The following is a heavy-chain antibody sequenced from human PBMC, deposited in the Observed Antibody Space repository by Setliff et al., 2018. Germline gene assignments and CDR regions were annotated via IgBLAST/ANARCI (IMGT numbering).Heavy chain of an antibody. D-gene: IGHD2-15*01. V-gene: IGHV4-4*02. CDR1: GGSISSSNW. Sequence: LSLTCAVSGGSISSSNWWSWVRQPPGKGLEWIGEIYHSGSTNYNPSLKSRVTISVDKSKNQFSLKLSSVTAADTAVYYCARKKTVYWYYGMDVWGQGTTVTVSS. CDR3: ARKKTVYWYYGMDV. CDR2: IYHSGST. J-gene: IGHJ6*02.